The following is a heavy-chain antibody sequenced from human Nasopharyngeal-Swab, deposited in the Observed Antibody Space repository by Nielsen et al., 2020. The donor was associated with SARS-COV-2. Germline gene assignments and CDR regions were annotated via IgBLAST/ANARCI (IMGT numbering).Heavy chain of an antibody. V-gene: IGHV3-30-3*01. Sequence: GGSLRLSCAASGFTFSTSPMHWVRQAPGKGLEWVTVLSADGDKKYYADSVKGRFTISRDNSNNTLYLQMNSLRPEDTAFYYCAKARTLISSGWYFDYWGQGTLVTVSS. J-gene: IGHJ4*02. CDR1: GFTFSTSP. D-gene: IGHD6-19*01. CDR3: AKARTLISSGWYFDY. CDR2: LSADGDKK.